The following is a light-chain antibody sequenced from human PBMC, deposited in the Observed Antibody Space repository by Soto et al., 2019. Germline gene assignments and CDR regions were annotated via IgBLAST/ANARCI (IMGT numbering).Light chain of an antibody. Sequence: DIAMTQSTLSLPVPAGEPASISCRASQPLLHSNGFNYLDWYLQRPGQSPQLLIFLGSTRASGVPDRFSGSGSGTDFTLKISRVEAEDVGVYYFMQALQSPRTLAHRTKVDI. CDR3: MQALQSPRT. V-gene: IGKV2-28*01. J-gene: IGKJ3*01. CDR1: QPLLHSNGFNY. CDR2: LGS.